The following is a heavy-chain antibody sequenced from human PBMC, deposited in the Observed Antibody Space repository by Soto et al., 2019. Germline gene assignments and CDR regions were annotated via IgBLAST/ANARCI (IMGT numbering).Heavy chain of an antibody. V-gene: IGHV3-64D*08. J-gene: IGHJ5*02. CDR1: GFTFSSYA. CDR3: VKGIEYYDFWSGRFYNWFDP. Sequence: GESLKISCSASGFTFSSYAMHWVRQAPGKGLEYVSAISSNGGSTYYADSVKGRFTISRDNSKNTLYLQMSSLRAEDTAVYYCVKGIEYYDFWSGRFYNWFDPWGQGTLVTVSS. CDR2: ISSNGGST. D-gene: IGHD3-3*01.